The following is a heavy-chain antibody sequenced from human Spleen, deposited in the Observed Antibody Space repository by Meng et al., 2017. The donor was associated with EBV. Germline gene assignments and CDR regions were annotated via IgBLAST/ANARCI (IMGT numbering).Heavy chain of an antibody. CDR1: GFSLTTSGVG. V-gene: IGHV2-5*02. CDR3: AHTIVGASPYYFDY. J-gene: IGHJ4*02. CDR2: IYWDDDK. D-gene: IGHD1-26*01. Sequence: QLPLKESGPTLVNPTQTLTLTCTFSGFSLTTSGVGVGWIRQPPGKALEWLALIYWDDDKRYSPSLKTRLTITKDTSKNQVVLTVTNVDPVDTATYYCAHTIVGASPYYFDYWGQGALVTVSS.